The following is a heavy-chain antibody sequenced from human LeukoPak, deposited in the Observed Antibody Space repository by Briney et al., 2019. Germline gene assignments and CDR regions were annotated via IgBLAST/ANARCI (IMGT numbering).Heavy chain of an antibody. V-gene: IGHV3-15*01. Sequence: GGSLRHSRAASGFTFSNAWMSWVRQAPGRGLEWVARVKSKTDGGQSEYAAHVTGRLTIARDESTKCLYLQMISLQSKGTAVYDWTTDGRCELLMDYWGQGTLVTVSS. D-gene: IGHD1-26*01. CDR2: VKSKTDGGQS. J-gene: IGHJ4*02. CDR1: GFTFSNAW. CDR3: TTDGRCELLMDY.